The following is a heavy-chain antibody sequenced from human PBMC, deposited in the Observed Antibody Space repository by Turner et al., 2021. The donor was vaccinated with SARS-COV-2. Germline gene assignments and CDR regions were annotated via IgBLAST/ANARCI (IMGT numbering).Heavy chain of an antibody. CDR2: ISSRSSYI. V-gene: IGHV3-21*01. J-gene: IGHJ5*02. Sequence: EVQLVESGGGLVQPGRSLRLSCAASGFTFDDYAMHWVRQAPGKGLEWVSSISSRSSYIYYADSVKGRFTISRDNAKNSLYLQMNSLRAEDTAVYYCARDLDDFWSGYYSRWFDPWGQGTLVTVSS. CDR3: ARDLDDFWSGYYSRWFDP. CDR1: GFTFDDYA. D-gene: IGHD3-3*01.